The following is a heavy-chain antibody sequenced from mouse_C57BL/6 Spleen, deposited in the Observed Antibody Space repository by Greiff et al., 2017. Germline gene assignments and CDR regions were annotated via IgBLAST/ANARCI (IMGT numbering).Heavy chain of an antibody. Sequence: EVMLVESGEGLVKPGGSLKLSCAASGFTFSSYAMSWVRQTPEKRLEWVAYISSGGDYIYYADTVKGRFTIYRDNARNTLYLQMSSLKSEDTAMYYCTRGDYYGSSSDWYFDVWGTGPRSPSPQ. J-gene: IGHJ1*03. CDR1: GFTFSSYA. D-gene: IGHD1-1*01. V-gene: IGHV5-9-1*02. CDR3: TRGDYYGSSSDWYFDV. CDR2: ISSGGDYI.